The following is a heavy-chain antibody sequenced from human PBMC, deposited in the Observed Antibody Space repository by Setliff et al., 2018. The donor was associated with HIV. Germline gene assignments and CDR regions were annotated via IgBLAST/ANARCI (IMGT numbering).Heavy chain of an antibody. D-gene: IGHD6-13*01. CDR2: IYSGGST. V-gene: IGHV3-66*02. CDR1: GFTVSSNY. Sequence: PGGSLRLSCAASGFTVSSNYMSWVRQAPGKGLEWVSVIYSGGSTYYADSVKGRFTISRDNSKNTLYLQMNSLRAEDTAVYYCARGYSSSWYNFDYWGQGTLVTSPQ. J-gene: IGHJ4*02. CDR3: ARGYSSSWYNFDY.